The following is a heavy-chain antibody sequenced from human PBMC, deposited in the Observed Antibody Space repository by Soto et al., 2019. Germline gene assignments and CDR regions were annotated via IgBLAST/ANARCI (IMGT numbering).Heavy chain of an antibody. CDR3: ASPKIAFYNWFDP. CDR1: GGSISSSSYY. CDR2: IYYSGST. J-gene: IGHJ5*02. D-gene: IGHD3-3*02. V-gene: IGHV4-39*01. Sequence: QLQLQQSGPGLVKPSETLSLPCTVSGGSISSSSYYWGWIRQPPGKGLEWIGSIYYSGSTYYNPSLKSRVTISVDTSKHQFSLKLSSVTAADTAVYYCASPKIAFYNWFDPWGQGTLVTVSS.